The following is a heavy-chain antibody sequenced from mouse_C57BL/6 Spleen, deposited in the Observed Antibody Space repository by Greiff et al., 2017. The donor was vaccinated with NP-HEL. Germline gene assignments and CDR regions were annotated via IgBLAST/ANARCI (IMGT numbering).Heavy chain of an antibody. V-gene: IGHV1-55*01. D-gene: IGHD2-4*01. J-gene: IGHJ3*01. CDR3: AREDYDAGRFAY. CDR1: GYTFTSYW. CDR2: IYPGSGST. Sequence: QVQLKQPGAELVKPGASVKMSCKASGYTFTSYWITWVKQRPGQGLEWIGDIYPGSGSTNYNEKFKSKATLTVDTSSSTAYMQLSSLTSEDSAVYYCAREDYDAGRFAYWGQGTLVTVSA.